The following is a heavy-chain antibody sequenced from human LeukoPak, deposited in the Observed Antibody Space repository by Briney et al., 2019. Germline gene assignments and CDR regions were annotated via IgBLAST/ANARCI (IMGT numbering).Heavy chain of an antibody. CDR1: GYTFTSYY. V-gene: IGHV1-46*01. CDR2: INPSGGST. CDR3: ARDQEYDSSGYYSATNWFDP. D-gene: IGHD3-22*01. J-gene: IGHJ5*02. Sequence: ASVKVSCKASGYTFTSYYMHWVRQAPGQGLEWMGIINPSGGSTSYAQKFQGRVTMTRDMSTSTVYMELSSLRSEDTAVYYCARDQEYDSSGYYSATNWFDPWGQGTLVTVSS.